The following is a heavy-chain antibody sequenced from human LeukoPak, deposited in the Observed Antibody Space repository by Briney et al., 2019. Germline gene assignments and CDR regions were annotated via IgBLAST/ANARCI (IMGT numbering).Heavy chain of an antibody. D-gene: IGHD4/OR15-4a*01. V-gene: IGHV3-7*01. CDR3: AREDHANYNY. J-gene: IGHJ4*02. CDR1: GSPFSSYW. Sequence: PGGSLRLSCAASGSPFSSYWMSWVRQAPGKGLEWVANIKQDGGEVFYVDSVKGRFTISRDNAKNPLYLQMNSLRAEDTAVYYCAREDHANYNYWGQGTLVTVSS. CDR2: IKQDGGEV.